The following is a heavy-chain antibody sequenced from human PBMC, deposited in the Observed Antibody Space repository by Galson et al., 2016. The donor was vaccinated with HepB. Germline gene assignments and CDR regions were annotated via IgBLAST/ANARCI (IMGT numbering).Heavy chain of an antibody. Sequence: SVKVSCKASGHTFTSYYIHWVRQAPGQGLEWMGIINPRSSNTNYAQKFQGRVTMTRDTSTSTVYVQLSSLRSDDTAVYYCAAALDDYYYGMDVWGQGTTVTVSS. V-gene: IGHV1-46*01. J-gene: IGHJ6*02. D-gene: IGHD6-13*01. CDR3: AAALDDYYYGMDV. CDR2: INPRSSNT. CDR1: GHTFTSYY.